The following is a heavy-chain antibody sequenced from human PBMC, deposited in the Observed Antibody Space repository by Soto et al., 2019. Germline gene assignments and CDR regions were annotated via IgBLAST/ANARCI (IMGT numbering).Heavy chain of an antibody. J-gene: IGHJ4*02. CDR1: VDNCKNHG. Sequence: PGESNKIWYKASVDNCKNHGSTWMRQMPGRGLEWVGRIHPSDSSTNYNPSFQGHVTLSTDKSMTTTSLQWSSLRASDTAMYYCATLGTISPLAHWGQGTPVTVSS. CDR3: ATLGTISPLAH. CDR2: IHPSDSST. V-gene: IGHV5-10-1*01. D-gene: IGHD7-27*01.